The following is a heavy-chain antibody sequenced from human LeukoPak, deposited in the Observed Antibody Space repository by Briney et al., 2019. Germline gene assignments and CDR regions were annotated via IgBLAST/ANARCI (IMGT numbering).Heavy chain of an antibody. J-gene: IGHJ5*02. CDR2: IIPIFGTT. V-gene: IGHV1-69*01. CDR3: ATSYCGGDCYPNWFDP. CDR1: GGTFSSYA. D-gene: IGHD2-21*02. Sequence: GASVKVSCKASGGTFSSYAISWVRQAPGQGLEWMGGIIPIFGTTNYAQKFQGRVTITADESTSTAYMELSSLRSEDTAVYYCATSYCGGDCYPNWFDPWGQGTLVTVSS.